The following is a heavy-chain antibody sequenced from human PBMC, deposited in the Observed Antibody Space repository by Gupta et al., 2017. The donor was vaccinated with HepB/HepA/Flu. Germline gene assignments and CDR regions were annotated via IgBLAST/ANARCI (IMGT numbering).Heavy chain of an antibody. V-gene: IGHV4-39*01. CDR1: GGSISSSSYY. J-gene: IGHJ4*02. CDR3: ATRELWAGLDY. Sequence: QLQLQESGPGLVKPSETLSLTCTVPGGSISSSSYYWGWIRQPPGKGLEWIGSIYYSGSTYDNPSLKSRVTISVDTSKNQFSMKMSSVTAADTAVYYDATRELWAGLDYWGQGTLVTVYS. D-gene: IGHD3-10*01. CDR2: IYYSGST.